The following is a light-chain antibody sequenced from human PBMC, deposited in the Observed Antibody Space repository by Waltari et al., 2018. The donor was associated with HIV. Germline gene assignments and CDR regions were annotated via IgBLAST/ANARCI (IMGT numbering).Light chain of an antibody. Sequence: QSVLTQPPSASGTPGQRITISCSGSNSNIGSTSVTWYQQLPGTAPKLRIYRSNQRPLGVPDRFSGSKSGTSASLAISGLQSEDEADYYCAAWDDIRNAHVVFGGGTKLTVL. CDR1: NSNIGSTS. CDR3: AAWDDIRNAHVV. V-gene: IGLV1-44*01. CDR2: RSN. J-gene: IGLJ2*01.